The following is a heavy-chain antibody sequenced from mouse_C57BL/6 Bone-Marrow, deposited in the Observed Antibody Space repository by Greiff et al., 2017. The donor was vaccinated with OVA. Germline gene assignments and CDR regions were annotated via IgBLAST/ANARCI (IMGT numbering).Heavy chain of an antibody. Sequence: EVKLQESGPGLVKPSQSLSLTCSVTGYSITSGYYWNWIRQFPGNELEWMGYISYDGSNNYNPSLKNRISITRDTSKNQFFLKLNSVTTEDTATYYCARNAYYSNYDYYAMDYWGQGTSVTVSS. V-gene: IGHV3-6*01. D-gene: IGHD2-5*01. J-gene: IGHJ4*01. CDR3: ARNAYYSNYDYYAMDY. CDR1: GYSITSGYY. CDR2: ISYDGSN.